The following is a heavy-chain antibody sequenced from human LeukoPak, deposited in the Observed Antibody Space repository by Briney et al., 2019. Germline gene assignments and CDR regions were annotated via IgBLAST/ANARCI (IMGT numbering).Heavy chain of an antibody. CDR1: GGSISSYY. V-gene: IGHV4-4*07. J-gene: IGHJ4*02. Sequence: PSETLSLTCTVSGGSISSYYWSRIRQSAGKGLEWIGRIYNTGSTNYNPSLKSRVTMSVDTSKNQFSLRLNSMTAADTPVYYCARDFPFGRGYHPFDSWGQGILVSVSS. CDR2: IYNTGST. D-gene: IGHD3-22*01. CDR3: ARDFPFGRGYHPFDS.